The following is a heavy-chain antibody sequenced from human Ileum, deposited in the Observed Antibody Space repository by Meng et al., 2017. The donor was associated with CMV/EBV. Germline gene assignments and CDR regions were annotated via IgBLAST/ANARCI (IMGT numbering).Heavy chain of an antibody. J-gene: IGHJ6*02. CDR1: GYSFTNYW. D-gene: IGHD2-2*01. V-gene: IGHV5-51*01. Sequence: GGSLRLSCKASGYSFTNYWIGWVRQTPGKGLEWMGIIYPGDPDTRYSPSFQGQVTISADKSISTAYLQWSSVKASDTAMYYCARQSGVTSRDYYHGMDVWGQGTTVTVSS. CDR2: IYPGDPDT. CDR3: ARQSGVTSRDYYHGMDV.